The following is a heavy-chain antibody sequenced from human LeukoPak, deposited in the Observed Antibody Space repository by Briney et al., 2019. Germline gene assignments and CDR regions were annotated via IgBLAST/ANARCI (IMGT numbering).Heavy chain of an antibody. CDR3: ARRDYVWVSYYPFDY. V-gene: IGHV4-39*01. CDR2: IYYSGST. D-gene: IGHD3-16*01. Sequence: PSETLSLTCTVSGGSISSSSYYWGWIRQPPGKGLEWIGSIYYSGSTYYNPSLKSRVTISVDTSKNQFSLKLSSVTAADTAVYYCARRDYVWVSYYPFDYWGQGTLVTVSS. J-gene: IGHJ4*02. CDR1: GGSISSSSYY.